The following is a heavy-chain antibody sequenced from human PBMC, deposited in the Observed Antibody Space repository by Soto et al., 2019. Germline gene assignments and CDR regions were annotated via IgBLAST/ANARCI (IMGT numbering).Heavy chain of an antibody. Sequence: PGGLLRLSCAASGFTFSSYAMSWVRQATGKGLEWVSAISGSGGSTHYADSVKGRFTISRDNSKNTLYLQMNSLRAEDTAVYYCPKDQEYSSSLAPFDYWGQGTLVTVSS. V-gene: IGHV3-23*01. J-gene: IGHJ4*02. CDR3: PKDQEYSSSLAPFDY. CDR2: ISGSGGST. CDR1: GFTFSSYA. D-gene: IGHD6-6*01.